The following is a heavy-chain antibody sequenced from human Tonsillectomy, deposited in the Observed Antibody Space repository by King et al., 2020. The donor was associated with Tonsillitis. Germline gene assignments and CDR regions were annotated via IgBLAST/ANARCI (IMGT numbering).Heavy chain of an antibody. D-gene: IGHD5-24*01. CDR2: IYPDDSYP. J-gene: IGHJ4*02. CDR1: EYSFSNYW. Sequence: QLVQSGAEVKKPGESLKISCKGFEYSFSNYWIGWVRQMPGRGLEWMGIIYPDDSYPRYSPSFQDQVIISADKSINTAYLQWSSLEASDSAMYYCARESRDGYNFDYWGQGTLVTVS. V-gene: IGHV5-51*03. CDR3: ARESRDGYNFDY.